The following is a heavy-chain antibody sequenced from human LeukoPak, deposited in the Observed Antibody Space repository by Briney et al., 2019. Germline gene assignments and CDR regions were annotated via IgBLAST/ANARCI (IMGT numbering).Heavy chain of an antibody. V-gene: IGHV3-30-3*01. CDR1: EFTFSSYA. CDR2: ISYDGSNK. CDR3: ARDLRSQGSGSPEGFDY. D-gene: IGHD3-10*01. Sequence: PGRSLRLSCAASEFTFSSYAMHWVRQAPGKGLEWVAVISYDGSNKYYADSVKGRFTISRDNSKNTLYLQMNSLRAEDTAVYYCARDLRSQGSGSPEGFDYWGQGTLVTVSS. J-gene: IGHJ4*02.